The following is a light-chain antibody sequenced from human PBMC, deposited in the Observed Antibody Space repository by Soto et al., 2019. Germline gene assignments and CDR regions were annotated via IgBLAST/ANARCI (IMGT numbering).Light chain of an antibody. CDR3: CSYARSNTFV. V-gene: IGLV2-23*02. CDR2: EDN. J-gene: IGLJ2*01. CDR1: SSDVGSYNL. Sequence: QSALTQPASVSGSPGQSITISCTGTSSDVGSYNLVSWYQQHPGKAPKLMIYEDNKRPSGVSNRFSGSRSGNTASLTISGLQAEDDADYYCCSYARSNTFVFGGGTKLTVL.